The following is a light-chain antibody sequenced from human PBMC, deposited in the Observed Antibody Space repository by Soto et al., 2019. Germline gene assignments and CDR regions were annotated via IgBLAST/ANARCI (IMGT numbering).Light chain of an antibody. CDR3: QQYSGSPPLT. CDR1: QSISSSY. V-gene: IGKV3-20*01. Sequence: ENVLTQSPGTLPLSPGERATLSCRASQSISSSYLAWYQQKRGDPPRLLIYGASIRATGIPDRCSGSGSGAEFSLTIIRLLPEDFAVYYCQQYSGSPPLTFGGGTKVEIK. CDR2: GAS. J-gene: IGKJ4*01.